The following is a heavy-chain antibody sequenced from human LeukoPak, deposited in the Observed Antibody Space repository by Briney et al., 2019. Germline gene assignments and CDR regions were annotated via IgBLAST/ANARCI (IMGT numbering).Heavy chain of an antibody. D-gene: IGHD2-15*01. CDR1: GGSFSGHY. CDR3: ATGGSAGLISAFDI. CDR2: IKHSGST. V-gene: IGHV4-34*01. Sequence: SETLSLTCAVYGGSFSGHYWSWIRQPPGKGLEWIGEIKHSGSTNYNPSLKSRVTISVDTSKNQFSLKLSSVTAADTAVYYCATGGSAGLISAFDIWGKGQWSPSLQ. J-gene: IGHJ3*02.